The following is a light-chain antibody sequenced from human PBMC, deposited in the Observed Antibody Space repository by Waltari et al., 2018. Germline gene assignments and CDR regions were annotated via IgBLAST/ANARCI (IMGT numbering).Light chain of an antibody. V-gene: IGKV1-39*01. Sequence: DLQMTQSPTSLCASVGDRVNITCRASQTISSNLNWYLQQPGKAPKLLIYAAATLQSGVPSRFSGSVSGTDFILTISSLQPEDFATYYCQHSYGSSGTFGQGTKVAIK. CDR2: AAA. CDR3: QHSYGSSGT. CDR1: QTISSN. J-gene: IGKJ1*01.